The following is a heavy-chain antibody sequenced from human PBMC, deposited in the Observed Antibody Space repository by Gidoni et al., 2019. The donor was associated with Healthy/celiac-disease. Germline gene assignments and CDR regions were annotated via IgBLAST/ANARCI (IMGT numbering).Heavy chain of an antibody. D-gene: IGHD3-16*02. J-gene: IGHJ4*02. V-gene: IGHV1-46*01. Sequence: QVQLVQSGAEVKKPGASVKVSCKASGYTFTSYYMHWVRQAPGQGLEWMGIINPSGGSTSYAQKFQGRVTMTRDTSTSTVYMELSSLRSEDTAVYYCARDFPRQTNMITFGGVIVISPNYFDYWGQGTLVTVSS. CDR1: GYTFTSYY. CDR3: ARDFPRQTNMITFGGVIVISPNYFDY. CDR2: INPSGGST.